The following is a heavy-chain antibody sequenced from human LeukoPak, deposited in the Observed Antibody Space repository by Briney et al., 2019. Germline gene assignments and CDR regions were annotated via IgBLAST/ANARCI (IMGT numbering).Heavy chain of an antibody. Sequence: SETLSLTCAVYGGSFSVYYWSWIRQPPGKGLEWIGEINHSGSTHYNSSLKSRVTISVDTSKNQLSLKLSSVTAADTAVYYCARGVGLTQGGTFDYWGQGTLDTVSS. CDR2: INHSGST. J-gene: IGHJ4*02. V-gene: IGHV4-34*01. CDR3: ARGVGLTQGGTFDY. D-gene: IGHD1-26*01. CDR1: GGSFSVYY.